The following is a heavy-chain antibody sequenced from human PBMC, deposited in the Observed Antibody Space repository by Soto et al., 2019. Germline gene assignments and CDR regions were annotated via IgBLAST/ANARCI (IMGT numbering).Heavy chain of an antibody. D-gene: IGHD4-17*01. V-gene: IGHV1-69*06. Sequence: AVRVSCKASGGTISSCASSWVRQALGQGREWMGGIIPIFGSANHAQKFQGRVTITADKSTSTADMELSGRRSEDTAVFYCAVGDYVGMDVWGQGTTVTGSS. J-gene: IGHJ6*02. CDR2: IIPIFGSA. CDR1: GGTISSCA. CDR3: AVGDYVGMDV.